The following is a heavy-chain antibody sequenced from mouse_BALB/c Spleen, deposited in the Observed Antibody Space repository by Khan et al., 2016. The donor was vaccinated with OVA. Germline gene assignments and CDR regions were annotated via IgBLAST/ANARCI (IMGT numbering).Heavy chain of an antibody. J-gene: IGHJ3*01. CDR3: ATYYYDSREVGLDY. CDR2: ICRGGAT. D-gene: IGHD1-1*01. Sequence: VQLQESGPGLVQPSQSLSITCTVSGFSLTGYGVHWVRQSPGQGLEWLGVICRGGATYYNAAFKSRLSISKDNSKRQVFYKMNSLQVNDTAIYYCATYYYDSREVGLDYWGQGTLVTVSA. V-gene: IGHV2-2*02. CDR1: GFSLTGYG.